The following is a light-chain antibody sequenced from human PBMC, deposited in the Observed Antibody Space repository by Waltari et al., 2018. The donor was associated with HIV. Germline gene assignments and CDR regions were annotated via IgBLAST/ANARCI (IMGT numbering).Light chain of an antibody. J-gene: IGLJ3*02. Sequence: QSALTQPPSVSAAPRQRVTISCSGTRSNIGKNAVNWYRQFPGTTPTLLIYFDDLLSSGVSDRCSASKSDTSASRAISGLQSEDEADYYCAAWDDNLNAMLFGGGTRLTVL. CDR2: FDD. CDR3: AAWDDNLNAML. V-gene: IGLV1-36*01. CDR1: RSNIGKNA.